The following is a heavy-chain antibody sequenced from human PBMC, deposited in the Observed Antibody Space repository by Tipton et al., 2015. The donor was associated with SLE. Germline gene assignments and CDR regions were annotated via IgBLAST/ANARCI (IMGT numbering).Heavy chain of an antibody. Sequence: GLVKPSETLSLTCAVYGGSFSDYYWSWIRQPPGKGVEWIGEISHSGTTNYNPSLKSRVTMSVDTSKNHCSLKLSSVTAADTAVYYCARDRAGRGGVRYFDLWGRGTLVTVSS. CDR3: ARDRAGRGGVRYFDL. CDR2: ISHSGTT. D-gene: IGHD6-19*01. J-gene: IGHJ2*01. V-gene: IGHV4-34*01. CDR1: GGSFSDYY.